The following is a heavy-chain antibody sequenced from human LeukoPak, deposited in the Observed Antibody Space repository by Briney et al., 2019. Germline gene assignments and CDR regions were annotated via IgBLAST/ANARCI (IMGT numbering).Heavy chain of an antibody. J-gene: IGHJ4*02. V-gene: IGHV3-7*04. CDR1: GFTFGTYL. CDR3: ARARYCSSGNCYKDY. CDR2: INGDGSEK. Sequence: GGSLRLSCAASGFTFGTYLMSWVRQAPGKGLEWVANINGDGSEKYFAGSVKGRFTISRDNARNSLFLQMNSLRAEDTAVYYCARARYCSSGNCYKDYWGQGSLVTVSS. D-gene: IGHD2-15*01.